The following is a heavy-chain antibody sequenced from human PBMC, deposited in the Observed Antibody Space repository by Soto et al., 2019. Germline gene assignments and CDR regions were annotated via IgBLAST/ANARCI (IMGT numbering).Heavy chain of an antibody. J-gene: IGHJ5*02. CDR1: GGSISSGGYS. CDR3: AREEYSSSSAWFDP. D-gene: IGHD6-6*01. V-gene: IGHV4-30-2*01. Sequence: SETLSLTCAVSGGSISSGGYSWSCMRQPPGKGLEWIGYIYHSGSTYYNPSLKSRVTISVDRSKNQFSLKLSSVTAADTAVYYCAREEYSSSSAWFDPWGQGTLVTVSS. CDR2: IYHSGST.